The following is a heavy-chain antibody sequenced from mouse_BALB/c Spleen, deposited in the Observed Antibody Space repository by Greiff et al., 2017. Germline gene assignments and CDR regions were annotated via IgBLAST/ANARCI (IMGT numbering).Heavy chain of an antibody. D-gene: IGHD2-3*01. CDR1: GFSLTGYG. J-gene: IGHJ4*01. Sequence: VQLQESGPGLVAPSQSLSITCTVSGFSLTGYGVNWVRQPPGKGLEWLGMIWGDGSTDYNSALKSRLSISKDNSKSQVFLKMNSLQTDDTARYYCARSDGLYAMDYWGQGTSVTVSS. CDR2: IWGDGST. CDR3: ARSDGLYAMDY. V-gene: IGHV2-6-7*01.